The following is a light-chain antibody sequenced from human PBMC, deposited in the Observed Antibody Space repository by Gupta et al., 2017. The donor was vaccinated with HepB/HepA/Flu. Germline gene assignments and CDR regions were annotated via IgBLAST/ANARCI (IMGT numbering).Light chain of an antibody. CDR3: QQENNSPRT. CDR1: HSLSSNY. V-gene: IGKV3-20*01. CDR2: GAS. Sequence: ENVLAQFPGTLSLSQGERASLSCRASHSLSSNYLAWYQHKPGQAPRLLIYGASSRAHGIPERFSGSGSATDFSLTISRLEPEDSAVYFCQQENNSPRTFGXGTKVEIK. J-gene: IGKJ1*01.